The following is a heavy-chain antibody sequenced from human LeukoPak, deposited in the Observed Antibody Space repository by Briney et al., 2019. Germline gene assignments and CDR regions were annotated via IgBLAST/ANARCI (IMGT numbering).Heavy chain of an antibody. CDR3: ARITTGASFDF. CDR2: ISYDGSNK. V-gene: IGHV3-30-3*01. D-gene: IGHD1-1*01. Sequence: GRSLRLSCAASGFTFSSYAMHWVRQAPGKGLEWVAVISYDGSNKYYADSVKGRFTVSRDNARNSLYLQMNSLGVEDTAVYYCARITTGASFDFWGQGTLVTVSS. J-gene: IGHJ4*02. CDR1: GFTFSSYA.